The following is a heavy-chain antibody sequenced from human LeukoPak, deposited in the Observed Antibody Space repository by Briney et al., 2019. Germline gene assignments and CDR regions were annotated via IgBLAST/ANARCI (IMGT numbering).Heavy chain of an antibody. CDR2: ISYDGSNK. CDR3: AKDFRIVATTYDAFDI. CDR1: GFTFSSYA. J-gene: IGHJ3*02. D-gene: IGHD5-12*01. V-gene: IGHV3-30*04. Sequence: GGSLRLSCSASGFTFSSYAMHWVRQPPGKGLEWVAVISYDGSNKYYADSVKGRFTISRDNSKNTLYLQMNSLRAEDTAVYYCAKDFRIVATTYDAFDIWGQGTMVTVSS.